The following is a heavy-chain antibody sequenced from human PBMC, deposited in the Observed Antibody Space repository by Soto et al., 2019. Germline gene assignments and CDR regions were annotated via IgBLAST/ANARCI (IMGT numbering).Heavy chain of an antibody. J-gene: IGHJ4*02. V-gene: IGHV4-4*02. CDR3: ARGSTGAGARQYYFEY. CDR2: MYHSGTT. D-gene: IGHD2-2*01. CDR1: GGSISSDNW. Sequence: QVQLQESGPGLVKPSGTLSLTCAVSGGSISSDNWWSWVRQSPGKGLEWIGEMYHSGTTNYNPSRESRVIISVDKSKNLFSLNLSSVTAADTALYYCARGSTGAGARQYYFEYWGQGTLVTVSS.